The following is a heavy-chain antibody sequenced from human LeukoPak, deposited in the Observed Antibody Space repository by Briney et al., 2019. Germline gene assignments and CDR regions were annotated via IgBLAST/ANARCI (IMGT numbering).Heavy chain of an antibody. J-gene: IGHJ6*02. CDR2: ISSSSSYI. V-gene: IGHV3-21*01. CDR3: ARDQSLGFGDEEYYYYYGMDV. Sequence: GGSLRLLCGACGFPFWSYSMIGVRQAPGRGREWVTSISSSSSYICYAASVKGRFTISRDNANNSLYLQMTRLRAEDTAVYYCARDQSLGFGDEEYYYYYGMDVWGQGTTVTVSS. D-gene: IGHD3-10*01. CDR1: GFPFWSYS.